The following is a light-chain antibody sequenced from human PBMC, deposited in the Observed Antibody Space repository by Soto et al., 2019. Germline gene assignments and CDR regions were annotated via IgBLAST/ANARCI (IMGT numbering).Light chain of an antibody. CDR2: DAS. V-gene: IGKV3-11*01. CDR3: QQYNNWPPWT. CDR1: QSIRRY. J-gene: IGKJ1*01. Sequence: EIVLTQSPATLSLSPGERATLSCRASQSIRRYLAWYQQKPGQAPRLLIYDASNRATGIPARFSGSGSGTDFTLTISSLEPEDFAVYYCQQYNNWPPWTFGQGTKVEIK.